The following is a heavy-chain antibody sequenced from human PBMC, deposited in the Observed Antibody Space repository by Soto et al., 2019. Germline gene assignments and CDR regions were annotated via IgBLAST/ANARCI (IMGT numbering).Heavy chain of an antibody. CDR2: ISYDGSNK. CDR1: GFTFSSYG. J-gene: IGHJ4*02. V-gene: IGHV3-30*18. Sequence: QVQLVESGGGVVQPGRSLRLSCAASGFTFSSYGMHWVRQAPGKGLEWVAVISYDGSNKYYADSVKGRFTISRDNSKNTLYLQMNSLRAEDTAVYYCAKPEFITMVRGVDYWGQGTLVTVSS. CDR3: AKPEFITMVRGVDY. D-gene: IGHD3-10*01.